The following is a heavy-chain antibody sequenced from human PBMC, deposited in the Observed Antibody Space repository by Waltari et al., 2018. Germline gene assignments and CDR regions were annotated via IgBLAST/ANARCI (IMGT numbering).Heavy chain of an antibody. CDR3: ARGATNLGP. J-gene: IGHJ5*02. CDR2: VTYSCDTT. Sequence: QLLESGGGLVQPGGSLRLSCAASGFAFATIGMSWVRQAPGGGLEWVSMVTYSCDTTYYADSVKGRFTISRDNSKNMVYLQMNSLRDEDTAIYFCARGATNLGPWGQGTLVTVSS. CDR1: GFAFATIG. V-gene: IGHV3-23*01. D-gene: IGHD1-26*01.